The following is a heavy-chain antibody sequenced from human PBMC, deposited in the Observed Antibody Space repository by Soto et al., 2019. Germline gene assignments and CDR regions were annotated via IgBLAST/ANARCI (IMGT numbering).Heavy chain of an antibody. Sequence: QVQLQESGPGLVKPSETLSLTCTVSGGSISNYYWSWIRQPPGKGLEWIGYIYYSGRTNYNPSLMSRVTISVDTSKNQFSLRLSSVTAADTAVYYCARTPHSNPWREGYYFDYWGQGTLVTVSS. V-gene: IGHV4-59*01. D-gene: IGHD6-13*01. J-gene: IGHJ4*02. CDR2: IYYSGRT. CDR1: GGSISNYY. CDR3: ARTPHSNPWREGYYFDY.